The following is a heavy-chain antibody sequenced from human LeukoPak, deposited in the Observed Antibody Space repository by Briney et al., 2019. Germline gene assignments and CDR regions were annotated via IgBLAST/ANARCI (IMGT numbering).Heavy chain of an antibody. CDR1: GGSISSYY. D-gene: IGHD6-13*01. Sequence: PSETLSLTCTVSGGSISSYYWSWIRQPPGRGLEWIGYIYYSGSTNYNPSLKSRVTISVDTSKNQFSLKLSSVTAADTAVYYCARSTGVPGADTFDIWGQGTMVTVSS. CDR2: IYYSGST. J-gene: IGHJ3*02. V-gene: IGHV4-59*08. CDR3: ARSTGVPGADTFDI.